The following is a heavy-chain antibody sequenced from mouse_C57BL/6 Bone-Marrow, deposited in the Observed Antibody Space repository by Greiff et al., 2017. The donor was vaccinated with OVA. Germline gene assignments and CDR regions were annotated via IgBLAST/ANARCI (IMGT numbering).Heavy chain of an antibody. CDR2: IYPGDGDT. Sequence: LVESGPELVKPGASVKISCKASGYAFSSSWMNWVKQRPGKGLEWIGRIYPGDGDTNYNGKFKGKATLTADKSSSTAYMQLSSLTSEDSAVYFCARSYYGSSYEYYFDYWGQGTTLTVSS. J-gene: IGHJ2*01. CDR1: GYAFSSSW. V-gene: IGHV1-82*01. D-gene: IGHD1-1*01. CDR3: ARSYYGSSYEYYFDY.